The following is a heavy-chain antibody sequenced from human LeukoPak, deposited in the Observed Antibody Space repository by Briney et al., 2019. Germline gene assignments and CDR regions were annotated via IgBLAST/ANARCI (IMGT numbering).Heavy chain of an antibody. D-gene: IGHD6-19*01. V-gene: IGHV3-74*01. J-gene: IGHJ4*02. Sequence: GGSLRLSCVVSGFTFRSFWMHWVRQAPGKGLVWVSRIYSDGSSTYNADSVKGRFTISKDNAKITLYLQMNSLRAEDTAVYYCARDYSSGLDYWGQGTLVTVSS. CDR3: ARDYSSGLDY. CDR2: IYSDGSST. CDR1: GFTFRSFW.